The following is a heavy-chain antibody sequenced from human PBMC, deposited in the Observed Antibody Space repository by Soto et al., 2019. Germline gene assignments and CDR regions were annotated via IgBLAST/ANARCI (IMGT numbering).Heavy chain of an antibody. CDR2: IYPGDSDT. CDR1: GYSFSSYW. V-gene: IGHV5-51*01. Sequence: GESLKISCKGSGYSFSSYWIGWVRQMAGKGLEWMGIIYPGDSDTRYSPSFQGQVTISADKSISTAYLQWSSLKASDTAMYYCARLDSRRAFYYHYGMDVWGQGTTVTVSS. D-gene: IGHD2-15*01. J-gene: IGHJ6*02. CDR3: ARLDSRRAFYYHYGMDV.